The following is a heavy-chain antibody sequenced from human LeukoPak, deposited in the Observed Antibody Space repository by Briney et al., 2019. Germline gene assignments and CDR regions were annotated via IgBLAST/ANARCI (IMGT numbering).Heavy chain of an antibody. J-gene: IGHJ6*03. Sequence: ASVKVSCKASGYTFTGYYMHWVRQAPGQGLEWMGWINPNSGGTNYAQKFQGRVTMTRDTSISTAYMELSRLRSDDTAVYYCARVRSLEWTMDVWGKGTTVTVSS. CDR3: ARVRSLEWTMDV. V-gene: IGHV1-2*02. D-gene: IGHD3-3*01. CDR1: GYTFTGYY. CDR2: INPNSGGT.